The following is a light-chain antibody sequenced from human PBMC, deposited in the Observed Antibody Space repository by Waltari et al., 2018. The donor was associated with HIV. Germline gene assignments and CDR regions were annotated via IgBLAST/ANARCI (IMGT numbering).Light chain of an antibody. V-gene: IGLV2-11*01. CDR3: CSYAGNYTFVV. CDR1: SSDVGDYNY. CDR2: DVN. Sequence: QSALTQPRSVSGSPGQSVTISCTGTSSDVGDYNYVSWYQQHPGKAPKFIIYDVNKRPSGVPDRFSGSKSGNTASLTISGLQAEDEADYYCCSYAGNYTFVVFGGGTKLTVL. J-gene: IGLJ2*01.